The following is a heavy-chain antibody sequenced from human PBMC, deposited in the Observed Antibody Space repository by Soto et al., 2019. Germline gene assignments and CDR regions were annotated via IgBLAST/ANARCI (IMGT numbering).Heavy chain of an antibody. J-gene: IGHJ3*01. D-gene: IGHD6-19*01. Sequence: EVQLVESGGGVVQPGGSLRLSCAASGFTFSGHWMHWVRQAPGEGLVWVSRITPDGSTTDYADSVKGRFSISRDNAKNMVYLQMNSLRVEDTAVYYCTSRSIAVAHFAFDLWGQGTLDTVSS. CDR2: ITPDGSTT. V-gene: IGHV3-74*01. CDR1: GFTFSGHW. CDR3: TSRSIAVAHFAFDL.